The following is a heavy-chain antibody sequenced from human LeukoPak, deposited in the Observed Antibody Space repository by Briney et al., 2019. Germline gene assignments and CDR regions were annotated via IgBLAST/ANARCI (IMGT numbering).Heavy chain of an antibody. Sequence: PGGSLRLSCAASGFTFGSYWMSWVRQAPGKGLEWVANIKQDGSGKYYVDSVKGRFTISRDNAKNSLYLQMNSLRAEDTAVYYCARDQRYCSSSSCPWEPFDYWGQGTLVTVSS. CDR1: GFTFGSYW. V-gene: IGHV3-7*05. J-gene: IGHJ4*02. D-gene: IGHD2-2*01. CDR3: ARDQRYCSSSSCPWEPFDY. CDR2: IKQDGSGK.